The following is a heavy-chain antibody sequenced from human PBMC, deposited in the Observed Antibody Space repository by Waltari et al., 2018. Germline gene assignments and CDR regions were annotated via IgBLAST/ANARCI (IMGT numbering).Heavy chain of an antibody. Sequence: EVQLLESGGGLVQPGGSLRLSCAASGFTFSSYAMSWVRQAPGKGLEWVSAISGSGGSTYYADSVKGRFTISRDNSKNTLYLQMNSLRAEDTAVYYCAKDGGYSSGWYFYYYGMDVWGQGTTVTVSS. CDR2: ISGSGGST. CDR1: GFTFSSYA. D-gene: IGHD6-19*01. CDR3: AKDGGYSSGWYFYYYGMDV. J-gene: IGHJ6*02. V-gene: IGHV3-23*01.